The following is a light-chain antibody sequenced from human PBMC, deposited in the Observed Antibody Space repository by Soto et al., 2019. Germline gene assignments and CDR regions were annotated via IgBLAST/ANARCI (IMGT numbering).Light chain of an antibody. CDR1: QSVSSTY. Sequence: EIVLPQSPGTLSLSPGEGATLSCRASQSVSSTYLAWYQQKAGQAPRLLIYGVSSRATGIPDRFSGSGSGTDFTLTISRLEPEDFAVYYCQQYGSSPQTFGQGTKVDIK. J-gene: IGKJ1*01. CDR3: QQYGSSPQT. V-gene: IGKV3-20*01. CDR2: GVS.